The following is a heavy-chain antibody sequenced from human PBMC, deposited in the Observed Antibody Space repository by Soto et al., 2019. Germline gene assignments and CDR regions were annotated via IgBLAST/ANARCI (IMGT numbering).Heavy chain of an antibody. CDR1: GFTFSSYS. V-gene: IGHV3-21*01. Sequence: GGSLRLSCAASGFTFSSYSMNWVRQAPGKGLEWVSSISSSSSYIYYADSVKGRFTISRDNAKNSLYLQMNSLRAEDTAVYYCARGFGIAAAGTENNWFDPWGQGTLVTVSS. CDR3: ARGFGIAAAGTENNWFDP. J-gene: IGHJ5*02. CDR2: ISSSSSYI. D-gene: IGHD6-13*01.